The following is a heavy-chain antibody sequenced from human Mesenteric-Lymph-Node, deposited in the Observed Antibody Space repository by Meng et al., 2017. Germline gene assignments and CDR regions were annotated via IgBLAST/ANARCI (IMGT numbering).Heavy chain of an antibody. D-gene: IGHD7-27*01. CDR3: AKASRNWGRGVFDI. CDR2: ISPDGRST. V-gene: IGHV3-74*01. Sequence: GESLKISCAASGFTFTNYWMHWVRQAPGKGLVWVSRISPDGRSTTYADSVKGRVTISRDNSKNSLYLQMSSLRTEDTALYYCAKASRNWGRGVFDIWGQGTMVTVSS. J-gene: IGHJ3*02. CDR1: GFTFTNYW.